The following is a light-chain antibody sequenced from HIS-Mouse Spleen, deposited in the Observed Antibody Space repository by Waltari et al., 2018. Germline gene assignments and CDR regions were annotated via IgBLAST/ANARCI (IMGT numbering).Light chain of an antibody. J-gene: IGLJ2*01. CDR1: SRVVGSYNL. CDR3: CSYAGSSTVV. Sequence: QSALTQPASVSGSPGQSITISCTGTSRVVGSYNLVSWYQQHPGKAPQLMIYEGSKRPSGVSNRFSGSKSGNTASLTISGLQAEDEADYYCCSYAGSSTVVFGGGTKLTVL. V-gene: IGLV2-23*01. CDR2: EGS.